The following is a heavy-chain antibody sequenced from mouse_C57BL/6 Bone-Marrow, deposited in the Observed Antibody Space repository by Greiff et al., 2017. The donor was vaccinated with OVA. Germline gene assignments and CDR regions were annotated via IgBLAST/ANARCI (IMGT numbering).Heavy chain of an antibody. CDR2: IRNKANGYTT. V-gene: IGHV7-3*01. Sequence: EVQLVESGGGLVQPGGSLSLSCAASGFTFTDYYMSWVRQPPGKALEWLGFIRNKANGYTTEYSASVKGRFTISRDNSQSILYLQMNALRAEDSATYYCARYGSSYYYAKDYWGQGTSVTVSS. CDR1: GFTFTDYY. CDR3: ARYGSSYYYAKDY. J-gene: IGHJ4*01. D-gene: IGHD1-3*01.